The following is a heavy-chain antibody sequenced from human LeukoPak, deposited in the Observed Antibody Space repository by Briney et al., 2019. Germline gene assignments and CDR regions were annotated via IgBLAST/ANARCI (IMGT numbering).Heavy chain of an antibody. Sequence: SETLSLTCTVSGYSISSGYYWGWIRQPPGKGLEWIGEINHSGSTNYNPSLKSRVTISVDTSKNQFSLKLSSVTAADTAVYYCARLTTTVVTRTYYYYYMDVWGKGTTVTVSS. V-gene: IGHV4-38-2*02. CDR2: INHSGST. CDR1: GYSISSGYY. J-gene: IGHJ6*03. D-gene: IGHD4-23*01. CDR3: ARLTTTVVTRTYYYYYMDV.